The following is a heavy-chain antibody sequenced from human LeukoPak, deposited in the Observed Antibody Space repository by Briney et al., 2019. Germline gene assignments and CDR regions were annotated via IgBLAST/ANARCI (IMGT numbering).Heavy chain of an antibody. Sequence: ASVKVSCKASGYTFTSYYMHWVRQAPGQGLEWMGIINPSGGSTSYAQKFQGRATMTRDMSTSTVYMELSSLRSEDTAVYYCARNGYSSGWDYYFDYWGQGTLVTVSS. J-gene: IGHJ4*02. D-gene: IGHD6-19*01. V-gene: IGHV1-46*01. CDR1: GYTFTSYY. CDR2: INPSGGST. CDR3: ARNGYSSGWDYYFDY.